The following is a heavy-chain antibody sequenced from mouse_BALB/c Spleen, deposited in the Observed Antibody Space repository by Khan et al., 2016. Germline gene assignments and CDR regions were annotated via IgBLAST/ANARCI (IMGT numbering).Heavy chain of an antibody. V-gene: IGHV6-3*02. CDR3: TDGYNLGAMDY. J-gene: IGHJ4*01. D-gene: IGHD1-2*01. CDR1: GFTFSSYW. CDR2: IRLKSENYAT. Sequence: EVKLEVSGGGLVQPGGSMKLSCVASGFTFSSYWMSWVRQSPEKGLEWVAEIRLKSENYATHYAESVRGKFTISRDDSKSRLYLQMNSLRAEDPEFYYCTDGYNLGAMDYWDQGTSVTVSS.